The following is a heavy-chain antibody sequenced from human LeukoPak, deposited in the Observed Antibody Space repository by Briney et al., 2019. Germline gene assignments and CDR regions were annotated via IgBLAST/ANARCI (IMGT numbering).Heavy chain of an antibody. J-gene: IGHJ4*02. CDR3: VRGDKRDS. CDR2: ISRSSSLK. V-gene: IGHV3-21*03. D-gene: IGHD1-1*01. CDR1: GFPFSDRT. Sequence: GGSLRLSCEGSGFPFSDRTFNWVRQSPGKGLEWVSSISRSSSLKYYADSVKGRFTISRDNAKNSVFLQMSSLRADDTGLYYCVRGDKRDSWGQGTLVTVSA.